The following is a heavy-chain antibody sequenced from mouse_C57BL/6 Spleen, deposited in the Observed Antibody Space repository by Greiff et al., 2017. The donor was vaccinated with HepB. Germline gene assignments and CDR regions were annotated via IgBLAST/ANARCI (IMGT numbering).Heavy chain of an antibody. J-gene: IGHJ3*01. V-gene: IGHV1-4*01. CDR2: INPSSGYT. CDR1: GYTFTSYT. D-gene: IGHD1-1*01. CDR3: ARGGDYGSSPWFAY. Sequence: VQLVESGAELARPGASVKMSCKASGYTFTSYTMHWVKQRPGQGLEWIGYINPSSGYTKYNQKFKDKATLTADKSSSTAYMQLSSLTSEDSAVYYCARGGDYGSSPWFAYWGQGTLVTVSA.